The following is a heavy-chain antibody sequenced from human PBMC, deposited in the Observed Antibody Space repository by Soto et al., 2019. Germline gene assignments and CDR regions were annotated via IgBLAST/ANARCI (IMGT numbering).Heavy chain of an antibody. CDR3: ARDKVAAANYYFDY. CDR1: GFTFDDYG. CDR2: INWNGGST. Sequence: PGGSLRLSCVASGFTFDDYGMSWVRQAPGKGLEWVSGINWNGGSTGYADSVKGRFTISRDNAKNSLYLQMNSLRAEDTALYYCARDKVAAANYYFDYWGQGTLVTVSS. J-gene: IGHJ4*02. V-gene: IGHV3-20*04. D-gene: IGHD6-13*01.